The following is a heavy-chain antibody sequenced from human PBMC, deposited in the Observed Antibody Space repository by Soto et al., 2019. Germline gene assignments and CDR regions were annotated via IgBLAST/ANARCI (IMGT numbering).Heavy chain of an antibody. J-gene: IGHJ6*02. Sequence: PGGSLRLSCAASGFTVNSNYMSWVRQAPGEGLQWVSITNTGGTTYYADSVKGRFTVSRDNSKNTLYPQMNSLRAEDTAVYYCAKGDGFILAVWGQGTTVTVSS. CDR3: AKGDGFILAV. CDR2: TNTGGTT. D-gene: IGHD1-26*01. CDR1: GFTVNSNY. V-gene: IGHV3-53*01.